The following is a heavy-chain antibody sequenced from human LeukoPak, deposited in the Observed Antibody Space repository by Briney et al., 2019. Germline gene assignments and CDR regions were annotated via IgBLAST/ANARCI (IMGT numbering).Heavy chain of an antibody. V-gene: IGHV3-23*01. CDR2: ISGSGGST. CDR1: GFTFSSYA. CDR3: ARDDALGDNAFDI. J-gene: IGHJ3*02. D-gene: IGHD3-16*01. Sequence: GGSLRLSCAASGFTFSSYAMSWVRQAPGKGLEWVSAISGSGGSTYYADSVKGRFTISRDNSKTTLFLQMNSLRAEDTAVYHCARDDALGDNAFDIWGQGTMVTVSS.